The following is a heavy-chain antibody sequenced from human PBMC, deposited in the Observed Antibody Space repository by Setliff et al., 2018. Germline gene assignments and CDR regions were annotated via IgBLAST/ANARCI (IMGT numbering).Heavy chain of an antibody. Sequence: SETLSLTCTVSGGSISSYYWGWIRQPPGKGLEWIGSIDHSGSTHYNPSLKRRVTISVDTAKNQFSLKLRSVTAADTAVYYCARGRGLEWLPESWFDPWGQGTLVTVS. CDR1: GGSISSYY. D-gene: IGHD3-3*01. V-gene: IGHV4-38-2*02. CDR2: IDHSGST. CDR3: ARGRGLEWLPESWFDP. J-gene: IGHJ5*02.